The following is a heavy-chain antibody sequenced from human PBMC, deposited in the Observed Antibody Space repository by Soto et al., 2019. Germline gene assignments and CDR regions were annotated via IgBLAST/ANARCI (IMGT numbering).Heavy chain of an antibody. CDR2: ISAYNGNT. J-gene: IGHJ4*02. CDR1: GYTFTSYG. V-gene: IGHV1-18*01. Sequence: ASVKVSCKASGYTFTSYGISWVRQAPGQGLEWMGWISAYNGNTNYAQKLQGRVTMTTDTSTSTAYMELRSLRSDDTAVYYCARDRLRGYDSSGFYFWGQGTMVIGSS. D-gene: IGHD3-22*01. CDR3: ARDRLRGYDSSGFYF.